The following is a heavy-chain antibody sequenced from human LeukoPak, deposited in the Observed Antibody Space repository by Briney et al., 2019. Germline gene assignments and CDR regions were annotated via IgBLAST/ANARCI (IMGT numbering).Heavy chain of an antibody. CDR1: GFTFSSYA. CDR3: AKDEQGGTIFGVTSTPDAFDI. V-gene: IGHV3-23*01. D-gene: IGHD3-3*01. Sequence: AGGSLRLSCAASGFTFSSYAMSWVRQAPGKGLEWVSAISGSGGSTYYADSVKGRFTISRDNSKNTLYLQMNSLRAEDTAVYYCAKDEQGGTIFGVTSTPDAFDIWGQGTMVTVSS. CDR2: ISGSGGST. J-gene: IGHJ3*02.